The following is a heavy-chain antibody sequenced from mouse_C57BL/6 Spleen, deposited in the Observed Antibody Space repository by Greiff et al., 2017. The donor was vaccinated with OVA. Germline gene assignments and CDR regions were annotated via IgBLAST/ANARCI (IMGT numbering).Heavy chain of an antibody. V-gene: IGHV1-55*01. Sequence: QVQLQQPGAELVKPGASVKMSCKASGYTFTSSWITWVRQRPGQGLEWIGDIYPGSGSTNYNEKFKSKATLTVDTSSSTAYMQLSSLTSEASAVYYCARVLRYPYYFDYWGQGTTLTVSS. CDR2: IYPGSGST. CDR1: GYTFTSSW. J-gene: IGHJ2*01. D-gene: IGHD1-1*01. CDR3: ARVLRYPYYFDY.